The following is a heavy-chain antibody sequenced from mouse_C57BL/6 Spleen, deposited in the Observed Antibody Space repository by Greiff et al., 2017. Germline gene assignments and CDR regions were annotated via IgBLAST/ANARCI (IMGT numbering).Heavy chain of an antibody. D-gene: IGHD1-1*01. V-gene: IGHV5-4*03. J-gene: IGHJ2*01. CDR2: ISDGGSYT. CDR3: ARRGYGSSYVFDY. CDR1: GFTFSSYA. Sequence: EVKLVESGGGLVKPGGSLKLSCAASGFTFSSYAMSWVRQTPEKRLEWVATISDGGSYTYYPDNVKGRFTISRDNAKNNLYLQMSHLKSEDTAMYYCARRGYGSSYVFDYWGQGTTLTVSS.